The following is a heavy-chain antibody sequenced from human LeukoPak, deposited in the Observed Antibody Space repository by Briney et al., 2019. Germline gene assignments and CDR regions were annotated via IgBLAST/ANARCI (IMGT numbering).Heavy chain of an antibody. CDR1: GYTFTSYG. Sequence: ASVKVSCKASGYTFTSYGISWVRQAPGQGLEWMGWISAYNGNTNYAQKLQGRVTMTTDTSTSTAYMELRSLRSDDTAVYYCVRWGQGWFGEFGRIDYWGQGTLVTVSS. J-gene: IGHJ4*02. CDR3: VRWGQGWFGEFGRIDY. D-gene: IGHD3-10*01. V-gene: IGHV1-18*04. CDR2: ISAYNGNT.